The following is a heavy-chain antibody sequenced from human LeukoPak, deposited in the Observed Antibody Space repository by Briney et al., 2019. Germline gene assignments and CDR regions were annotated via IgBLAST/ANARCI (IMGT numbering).Heavy chain of an antibody. V-gene: IGHV4-59*01. CDR2: IYYSGNT. J-gene: IGHJ3*02. D-gene: IGHD3-22*01. CDR3: AGEDYFDSNGYASWRFDI. CDR1: GGSISSYY. Sequence: PSETLSLTCTVSGGSISSYYWSWIRQPPGKGLEWIGHIYYSGNTIYNPSLKSRVTISVDTSKNQFSLKLTSVTTADTAVYYCAGEDYFDSNGYASWRFDIWGQGTMVTVSS.